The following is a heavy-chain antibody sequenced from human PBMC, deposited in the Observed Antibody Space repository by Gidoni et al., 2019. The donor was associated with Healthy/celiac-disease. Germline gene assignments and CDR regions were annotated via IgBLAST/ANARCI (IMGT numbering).Heavy chain of an antibody. J-gene: IGHJ4*02. CDR3: AREWDLPFDY. CDR2: INPKRGVT. CDR1: GYTFTGYY. Sequence: QVQLVQSGAEVTKPGSSVKVPCKASGYTFTGYYMHWVRQAPGQGPEGMGWINPKRGVTNYAQKFQGRVTMNRDTSISTAYMELSRLRSDDTAVYYCAREWDLPFDYWGQGTLVTVSS. D-gene: IGHD1-26*01. V-gene: IGHV1-2*02.